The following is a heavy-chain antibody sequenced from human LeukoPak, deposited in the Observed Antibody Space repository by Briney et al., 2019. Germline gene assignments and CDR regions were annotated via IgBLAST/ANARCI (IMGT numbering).Heavy chain of an antibody. CDR1: GFTFRSYW. D-gene: IGHD3-22*01. CDR2: IHGDGGDT. J-gene: IGHJ4*02. CDR3: ARRLYYDTAGSPFDL. V-gene: IGHV3-74*03. Sequence: GGSLRLSCAASGFTFRSYWMSWIRQSPGKELLWVSRIHGDGGDTTYADSVKGRFTISRDNAKNILYLQMDGLTAEDTAVYYCARRLYYDTAGSPFDLWGQGTLVIVSS.